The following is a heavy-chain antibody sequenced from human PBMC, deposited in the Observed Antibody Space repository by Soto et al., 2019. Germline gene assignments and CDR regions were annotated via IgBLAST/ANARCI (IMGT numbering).Heavy chain of an antibody. CDR1: GFTFSTYG. J-gene: IGHJ6*02. CDR2: ISCDGYLK. V-gene: IGHV3-30*18. CDR3: AKDFKVSGSHYGTLNYYYGMDV. D-gene: IGHD3-10*01. Sequence: GGSLRLSCAAYGFTFSTYGVQWDRQAPGKGLEWVAVISCDGYLKYYVDAVKGRFTVARDNSKNTLFLEMNSLRVEDTAVYFCAKDFKVSGSHYGTLNYYYGMDVWGQGTTVTVSS.